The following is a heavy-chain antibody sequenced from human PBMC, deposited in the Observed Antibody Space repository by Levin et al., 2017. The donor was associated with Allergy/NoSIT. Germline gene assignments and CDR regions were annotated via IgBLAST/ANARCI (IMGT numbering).Heavy chain of an antibody. Sequence: SSETLSLTCTVSGGSISSYYWSWIRQPPGKGLEWIGYIYYSGSTNYNPSLKSRVTISVDTSKNQFSLKLSSVTAADTAVYYCARVGCSGGSCYDDYWGQGTLVTVSS. CDR1: GGSISSYY. D-gene: IGHD2-15*01. CDR2: IYYSGST. J-gene: IGHJ4*02. V-gene: IGHV4-59*01. CDR3: ARVGCSGGSCYDDY.